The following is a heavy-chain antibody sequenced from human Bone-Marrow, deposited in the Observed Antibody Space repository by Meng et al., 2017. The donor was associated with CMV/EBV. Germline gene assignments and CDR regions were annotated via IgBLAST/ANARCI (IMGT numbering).Heavy chain of an antibody. CDR3: VTDDLCSGGDCSVGY. CDR2: FDPEDGET. J-gene: IGHJ4*02. CDR1: GYTRTEVS. Sequence: GKGACKVAGYTRTEVSRHGGRPAPGKGLEWMGGFDPEDGETIYAQKFQGRVTLTEDTSRNTAYMELRSLRTEDTAVYYCVTDDLCSGGDCSVGYWGQGRLVTVSS. D-gene: IGHD2-21*02. V-gene: IGHV1-24*01.